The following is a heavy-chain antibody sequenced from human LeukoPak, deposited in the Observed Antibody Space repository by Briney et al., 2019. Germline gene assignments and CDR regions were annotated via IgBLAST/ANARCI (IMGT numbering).Heavy chain of an antibody. J-gene: IGHJ4*02. CDR1: GFTFSSYA. CDR2: ISYDGSNK. D-gene: IGHD6-13*01. V-gene: IGHV3-30*04. CDR3: ARDRFLYSSSHLFDY. Sequence: GRSLRLSCAASGFTFSSYAMHWVRQAPGKGLEWVAVISYDGSNKYYADSVKGRFTISRDNSKNTLYLQMNSLRAEDTAVYYCARDRFLYSSSHLFDYWGQGTLVTVSS.